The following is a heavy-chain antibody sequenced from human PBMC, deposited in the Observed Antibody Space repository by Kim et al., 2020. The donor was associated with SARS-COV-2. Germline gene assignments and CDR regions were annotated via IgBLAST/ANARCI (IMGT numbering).Heavy chain of an antibody. D-gene: IGHD1-26*01. CDR3: AEGTTKIEGFDY. CDR2: IYHSGST. V-gene: IGHV4-38-2*02. Sequence: SETLSLTCTVSGYSISSGYYWGWIRQPPGKGLEWIGSIYHSGSTYYNPSLKSRVTISVDTSKNQFSLKLSSVTAADTAVYYCAEGTTKIEGFDYWGQGTLVTVSS. CDR1: GYSISSGYY. J-gene: IGHJ4*02.